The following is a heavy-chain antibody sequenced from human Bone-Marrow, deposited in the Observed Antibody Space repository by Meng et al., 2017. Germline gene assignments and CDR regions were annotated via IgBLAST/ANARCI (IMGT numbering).Heavy chain of an antibody. CDR3: PRDSLLTGYPDY. CDR2: IYYNGNI. CDR1: GGSISINSYY. Sequence: SETLSLTCTASGGSISINSYYWGWIRQPPGKGLEWIGSIYYNGNIYSNASLKSRLSMSIDTSKNQFSLKLTSVTAADTAVYFCPRDSLLTGYPDYWGQGTLVTVSS. D-gene: IGHD3-9*01. J-gene: IGHJ4*02. V-gene: IGHV4-39*07.